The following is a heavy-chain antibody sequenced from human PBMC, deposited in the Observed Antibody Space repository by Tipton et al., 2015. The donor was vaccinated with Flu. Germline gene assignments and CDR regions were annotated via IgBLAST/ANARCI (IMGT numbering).Heavy chain of an antibody. CDR2: IYHNRYT. D-gene: IGHD2-2*01. Sequence: TLSLTCTVSGGFISSYYWNWIRQPPGKGLEWIGYIYHNRYTKYNPSLKSRVTISVDTSKSQFSLQLRSVTAADTAVYYCARDPSLGMPDYFDYWGQGILVTASS. CDR3: ARDPSLGMPDYFDY. J-gene: IGHJ4*02. V-gene: IGHV4-59*12. CDR1: GGFISSYY.